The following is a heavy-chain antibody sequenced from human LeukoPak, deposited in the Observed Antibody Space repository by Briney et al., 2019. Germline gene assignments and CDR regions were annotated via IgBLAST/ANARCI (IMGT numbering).Heavy chain of an antibody. Sequence: SETLSLTCTVSGGSISSYYWSWIRQPPGKGLEWIGYIYYSGSTKYNPSLKSRVTISVDTSKNQFSLKLSSVTAADTAVYYCGSGSYYFDYWGQGTLVTVST. CDR2: IYYSGST. J-gene: IGHJ4*02. D-gene: IGHD3-10*01. CDR3: GSGSYYFDY. CDR1: GGSISSYY. V-gene: IGHV4-59*08.